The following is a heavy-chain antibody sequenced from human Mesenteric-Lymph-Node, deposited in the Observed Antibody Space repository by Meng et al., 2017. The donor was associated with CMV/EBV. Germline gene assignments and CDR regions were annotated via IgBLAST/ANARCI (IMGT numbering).Heavy chain of an antibody. CDR3: AKTPYDFWSGYIWDY. V-gene: IGHV3-23*03. J-gene: IGHJ4*02. CDR1: GLTFSSYA. D-gene: IGHD3-3*01. Sequence: SGLTFSSYAMSWVRQAPGKGLEWVSVIYSGGSSTYYADSVKGRFTISRDNSKNTLYLQMNSLRAEDTAVYYCAKTPYDFWSGYIWDYWGQGTLVTVSS. CDR2: IYSGGSST.